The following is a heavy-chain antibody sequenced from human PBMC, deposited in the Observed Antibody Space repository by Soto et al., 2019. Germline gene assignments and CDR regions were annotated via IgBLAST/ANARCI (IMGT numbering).Heavy chain of an antibody. D-gene: IGHD3-9*01. Sequence: GSLRLSCAASGFTFSSYGMHWVRQAPGKGLEWVAVIWYDGSNKYYADSVKGRFTISRDNSKNTLYLQMNSLRAEDTAVYYCARDKDYDILTGYSGAFDFWGQGTLVTVSS. CDR3: ARDKDYDILTGYSGAFDF. V-gene: IGHV3-33*01. CDR1: GFTFSSYG. J-gene: IGHJ4*02. CDR2: IWYDGSNK.